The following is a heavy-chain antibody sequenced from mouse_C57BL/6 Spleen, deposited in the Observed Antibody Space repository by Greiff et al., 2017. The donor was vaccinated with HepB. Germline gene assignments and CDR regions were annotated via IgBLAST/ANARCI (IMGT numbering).Heavy chain of an antibody. Sequence: QVQLQQPGAELVKPGASVKLSCKASGYTFTSYWMQWVKQRPGQGLEWIGEIDPSDSYTNYNQKFKGKATLTVDTSSSTAYMQLSSLTSEDSAVYYCAEGGYDWGFTSWGQGTLVTVSA. CDR3: AEGGYDWGFTS. V-gene: IGHV1-50*01. CDR2: IDPSDSYT. J-gene: IGHJ3*01. CDR1: GYTFTSYW. D-gene: IGHD2-4*01.